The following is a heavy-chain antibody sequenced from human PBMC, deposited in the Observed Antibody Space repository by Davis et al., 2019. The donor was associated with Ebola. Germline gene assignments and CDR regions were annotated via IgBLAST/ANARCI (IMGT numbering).Heavy chain of an antibody. CDR1: ELPFISHP. Sequence: SSVTVPCKISELPFISHPISWVRQPPQQGLEWIGGIIPVLYVKQYAESFQGRIIITADESTSTAFMELSRLTSDDTAIYYCARHAGTTMTSFFQHWGQGTLVTVSS. D-gene: IGHD1-14*01. CDR2: IIPVLYVK. V-gene: IGHV1-69*10. J-gene: IGHJ4*02. CDR3: ARHAGTTMTSFFQH.